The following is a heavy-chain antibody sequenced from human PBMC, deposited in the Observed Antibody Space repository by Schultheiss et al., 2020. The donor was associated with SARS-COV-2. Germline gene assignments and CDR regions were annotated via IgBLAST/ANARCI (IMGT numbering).Heavy chain of an antibody. CDR3: VRDSDIAIRLPGY. D-gene: IGHD2-15*01. J-gene: IGHJ4*02. CDR1: GFTVSSSY. CDR2: INSDGSST. Sequence: GGSLRLSCAASGFTVSSSYMTWVRQAPGKGLVWVSRINSDGSSTSYADSMKGRFTISRDNAKSSLYLQMNSLRAEDTAVYYCVRDSDIAIRLPGYWGQGTLVTVSS. V-gene: IGHV3-74*01.